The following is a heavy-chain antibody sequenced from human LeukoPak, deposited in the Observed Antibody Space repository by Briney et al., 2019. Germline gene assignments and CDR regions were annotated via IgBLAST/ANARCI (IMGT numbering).Heavy chain of an antibody. V-gene: IGHV3-30*18. CDR1: GFTFNNHD. CDR3: AKPRDIDSWAFDV. D-gene: IGHD2-15*01. J-gene: IGHJ3*01. CDR2: ISYDGRNK. Sequence: GRSLRLSCAASGFTFNNHDMHWVRQAPGKGLEWVAGISYDGRNKYYADSVKGRFTISRDNSKNTLNPQMNSLRTEDTAVYYCAKPRDIDSWAFDVWGQGTMVTVS.